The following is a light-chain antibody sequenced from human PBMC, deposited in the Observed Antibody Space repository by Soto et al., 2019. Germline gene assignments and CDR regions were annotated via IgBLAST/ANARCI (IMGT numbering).Light chain of an antibody. V-gene: IGKV3-11*01. J-gene: IGKJ1*01. CDR2: DAS. CDR3: QQRSNWPWT. CDR1: QSVSRY. Sequence: EIVLTQSPATLSLSPGGGATLSCRASQSVSRYLAWYQQKPGQAPRLLIYDASNRATGIPARFSGSGSGTDFTLTISSLGPEDFAVYYCQQRSNWPWTFGQGTKVDIK.